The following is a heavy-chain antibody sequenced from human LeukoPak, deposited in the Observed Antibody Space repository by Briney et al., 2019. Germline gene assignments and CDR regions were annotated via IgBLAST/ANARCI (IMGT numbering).Heavy chain of an antibody. J-gene: IGHJ4*02. V-gene: IGHV1-46*01. D-gene: IGHD3-10*01. CDR2: INPSGDNT. CDR3: ARSKRFGEINYYFDY. CDR1: GYTFTNYY. Sequence: GASVKVSCKASGYTFTNYYIHWVRQAPGQGLEWMGMINPSGDNTNYAQKFQGRVTMTRDMSAQRFQGRITMTRDMSTSTIYMEVGSLRSEDTAVYYCARSKRFGEINYYFDYWGQGTLVTVSS.